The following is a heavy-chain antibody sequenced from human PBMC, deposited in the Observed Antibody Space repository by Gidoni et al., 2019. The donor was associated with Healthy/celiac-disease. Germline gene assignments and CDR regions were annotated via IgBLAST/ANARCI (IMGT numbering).Heavy chain of an antibody. D-gene: IGHD3-3*01. Sequence: EVQLVESGGGLVQPGRSLRLSCAASGFTFDDYAIPWVRQAPGKGLEWVSGISWNSGSIGYADSVKGRFTISRDNAKNSLYLQMNSLRAEDTALYYCAKDSPAYDFWSGYYNSVGYMDVWGKGTTVTVSS. V-gene: IGHV3-9*01. CDR2: ISWNSGSI. CDR1: GFTFDDYA. CDR3: AKDSPAYDFWSGYYNSVGYMDV. J-gene: IGHJ6*03.